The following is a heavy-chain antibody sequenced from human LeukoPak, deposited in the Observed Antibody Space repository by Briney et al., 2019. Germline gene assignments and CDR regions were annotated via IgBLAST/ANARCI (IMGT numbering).Heavy chain of an antibody. CDR1: GGTFSSYA. D-gene: IGHD3-10*01. V-gene: IGHV1-69*13. Sequence: SVKVSCKASGGTFSSYAISWVRQAPGQGLEWMGGIIPIFGTANYAQKFQGRVTITADESTSTAYMELSSLRSEDTAVYYCARDCGSGSFCGLDPWGQGTLVTVSS. J-gene: IGHJ5*02. CDR2: IIPIFGTA. CDR3: ARDCGSGSFCGLDP.